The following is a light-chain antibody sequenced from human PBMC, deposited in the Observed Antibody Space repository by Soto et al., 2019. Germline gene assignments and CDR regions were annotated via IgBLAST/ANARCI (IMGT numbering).Light chain of an antibody. J-gene: IGKJ1*01. Sequence: EIVMTQSPATLSVSPGERATLSCRASQSVSSKVAWYQQNPGQAPRLLMYGASNRATGIPARFSGSGSGTEFTLTISSLQSEDFAVYYCQQYDYWPRTFGQGTKVDIK. CDR1: QSVSSK. CDR2: GAS. V-gene: IGKV3-15*01. CDR3: QQYDYWPRT.